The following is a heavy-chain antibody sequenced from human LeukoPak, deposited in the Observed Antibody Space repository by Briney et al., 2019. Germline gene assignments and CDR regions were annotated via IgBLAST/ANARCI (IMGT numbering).Heavy chain of an antibody. J-gene: IGHJ4*02. CDR1: GFTFGDYG. CDR3: ARDGYDSSGYYD. Sequence: GXLRLSCAASGFTFGDYGMSWVRQAPGKGLEWVSGINWNGGSTGYADSVKGRFTISRDNAKNSLYLQMNSLRAEDTALYYCARDGYDSSGYYDWGQGTLVTVSS. D-gene: IGHD3-22*01. V-gene: IGHV3-20*04. CDR2: INWNGGST.